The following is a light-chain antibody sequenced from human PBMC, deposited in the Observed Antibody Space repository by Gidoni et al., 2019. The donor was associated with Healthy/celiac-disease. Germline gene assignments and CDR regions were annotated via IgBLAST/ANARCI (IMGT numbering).Light chain of an antibody. CDR1: QSISSW. CDR2: KAS. J-gene: IGKJ1*01. V-gene: IGKV1-5*03. CDR3: QQYNSYSWT. Sequence: DMQMTQSPSTLSASVGDRVTITCRASQSISSWLAWYQQKPGKAPKLLLYKASSLESGVPSRVSGSGSGTEFTLTISSLQPVDFSTYYCQQYNSYSWTFGQGTKVEIK.